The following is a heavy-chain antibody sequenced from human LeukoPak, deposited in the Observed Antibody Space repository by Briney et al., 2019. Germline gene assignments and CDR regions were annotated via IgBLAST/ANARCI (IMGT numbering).Heavy chain of an antibody. Sequence: SETLSLTCTVSGGSISGSTYYWGWIRQSPGEGLEWIGSIYYSGSTYYNPSLKSRLTISVDTSKNQFSLKLSSVTAADTAVYYCTRSGYYFRRLDHHYMDVWGKGTTITVSS. CDR2: IYYSGST. CDR3: TRSGYYFRRLDHHYMDV. CDR1: GGSISGSTYY. V-gene: IGHV4-39*01. J-gene: IGHJ6*03. D-gene: IGHD3-3*01.